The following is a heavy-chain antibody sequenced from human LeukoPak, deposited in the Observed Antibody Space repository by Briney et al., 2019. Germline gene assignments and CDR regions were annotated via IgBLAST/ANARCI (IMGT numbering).Heavy chain of an antibody. J-gene: IGHJ3*02. CDR3: ARDILRFGDGDDAFDI. CDR2: ISRSSSYI. V-gene: IGHV3-21*01. D-gene: IGHD3-10*01. Sequence: PGGALRLSCAASGFTFNSYSMNWVRQAPGTGLEWVSSISRSSSYIYYADSVKGRFTISRDNAKNSLYLQMNSLRAEDTAVYYCARDILRFGDGDDAFDIWGQGTMVTVSS. CDR1: GFTFNSYS.